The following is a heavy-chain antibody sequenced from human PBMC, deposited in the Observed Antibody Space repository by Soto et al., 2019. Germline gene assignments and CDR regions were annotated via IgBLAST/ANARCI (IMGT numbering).Heavy chain of an antibody. CDR2: IYYSGST. V-gene: IGHV4-39*01. D-gene: IGHD3-10*01. CDR3: ARHSSPVLPTNIDY. J-gene: IGHJ4*02. CDR1: GGSISSSSYY. Sequence: SETLSLTCTVSGGSISSSSYYWGWIRQPPGKGLEWIGSIYYSGSTYYNPSLKSRVTISVDTSKNQFSLKLSSVTAADTAVYYCARHSSPVLPTNIDYWGQGTLVTVSS.